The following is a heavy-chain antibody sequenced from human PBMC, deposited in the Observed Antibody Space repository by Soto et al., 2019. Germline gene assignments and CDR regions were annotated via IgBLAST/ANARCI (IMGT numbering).Heavy chain of an antibody. J-gene: IGHJ5*02. CDR3: AREVDDGPNWLDP. D-gene: IGHD1-1*01. Sequence: PSQTLSLTCAISGDRVSSNSAACNWIRQSPSRGLEWLGRTYFKSKWYNDYAVSVESRITINPDTSKNHFSLHLNSVTPEDAAMYFCAREVDDGPNWLDPWGQGTLVTVSS. V-gene: IGHV6-1*01. CDR2: TYFKSKWYN. CDR1: GDRVSSNSAA.